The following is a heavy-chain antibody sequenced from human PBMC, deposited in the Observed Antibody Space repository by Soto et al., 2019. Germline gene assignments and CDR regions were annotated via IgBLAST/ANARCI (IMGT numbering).Heavy chain of an antibody. CDR1: GGSFSGYY. CDR2: INHSRTT. CDR3: ARDRDPHYYYGMDV. J-gene: IGHJ6*02. V-gene: IGHV4-34*01. Sequence: SETLSLTSAVYGGSFSGYYWNWIRQPPGKGLEWIGEINHSRTTNYNPSLKSRITISVDTSNNQFSLKLTSVTAADTAVYYCARDRDPHYYYGMDVWGQGTTVTVSS.